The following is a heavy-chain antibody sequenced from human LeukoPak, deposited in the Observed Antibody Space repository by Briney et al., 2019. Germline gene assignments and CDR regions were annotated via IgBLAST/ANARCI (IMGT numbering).Heavy chain of an antibody. V-gene: IGHV3-23*01. CDR3: TTYRSGHY. J-gene: IGHJ4*02. CDR1: GFTFSNYA. CDR2: ITISGRTA. Sequence: GGSLRLSCLASGFTFSNYAMSWVRQAPGKGLEWVSGITISGRTAYYADSVKGRFTISRDNFKNTLYLQMNSLKTEDTAVYYCTTYRSGHYWGQGTLVTVSS. D-gene: IGHD6-19*01.